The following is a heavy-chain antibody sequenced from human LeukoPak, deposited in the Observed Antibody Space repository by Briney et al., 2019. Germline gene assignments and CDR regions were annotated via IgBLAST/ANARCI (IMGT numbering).Heavy chain of an antibody. CDR1: GFTFSSYA. Sequence: GGSLRLSCAASGFTFSSYAMSWVRQAPGKGLEWVSGISGSGSNINYADSVKGRFTISRDNSKNTLYLQMNSLRAEDTALYYCAKTMWIRGMAPFDFWGQGTLVTVSS. CDR2: ISGSGSNI. CDR3: AKTMWIRGMAPFDF. V-gene: IGHV3-23*01. J-gene: IGHJ4*02. D-gene: IGHD3-10*01.